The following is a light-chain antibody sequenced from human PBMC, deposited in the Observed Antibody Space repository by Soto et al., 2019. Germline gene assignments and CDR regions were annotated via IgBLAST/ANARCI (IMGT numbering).Light chain of an antibody. J-gene: IGLJ1*01. CDR1: SSDVGGYNY. Sequence: QSALTQPASVSGSPGQSITISCTGTSSDVGGYNYVSWYQQHPGKAPKLMIYEVSNRPSGVSNRFSGSKSGNTASLTISGLQAEEEPDSYCSSYTTSRTLYVFGTGTKVTV. V-gene: IGLV2-14*01. CDR2: EVS. CDR3: SSYTTSRTLYV.